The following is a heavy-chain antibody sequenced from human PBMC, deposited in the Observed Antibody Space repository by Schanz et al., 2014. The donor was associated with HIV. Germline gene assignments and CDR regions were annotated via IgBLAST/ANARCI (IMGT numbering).Heavy chain of an antibody. CDR3: ARDGYNSLSRKDYYFDY. V-gene: IGHV3-21*01. J-gene: IGHJ4*02. CDR1: FSPLLGYS. D-gene: IGHD1-1*01. Sequence: VQLVESGGRLFHPGSSLPLSCITSFSPLLGYSMNWVRQAPGKGLEWVSSISGSSSKIYYAQSIKDRFIVSRDNAQNLVFLQLNSLRAEDTAVYFCARDGYNSLSRKDYYFDYWGQGTLVTVSS. CDR2: ISGSSSKI.